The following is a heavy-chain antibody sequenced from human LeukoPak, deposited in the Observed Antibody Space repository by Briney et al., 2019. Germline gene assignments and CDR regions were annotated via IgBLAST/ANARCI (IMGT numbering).Heavy chain of an antibody. Sequence: PSETLSLTCTVSGGSISSGGYYWSWIRQHPGKGLEWIGYIYYSGSTYYNPSLKSRVAISVDTSKNQFSLELNSVTAADTAVYYCARSYFWGIAMAGYYLDYWGQGTLVTVSS. J-gene: IGHJ4*02. V-gene: IGHV4-61*08. CDR2: IYYSGST. CDR3: ARSYFWGIAMAGYYLDY. D-gene: IGHD6-19*01. CDR1: GGSISSGGYY.